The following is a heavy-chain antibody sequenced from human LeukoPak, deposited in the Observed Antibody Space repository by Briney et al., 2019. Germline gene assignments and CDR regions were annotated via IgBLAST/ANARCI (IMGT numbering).Heavy chain of an antibody. V-gene: IGHV3-74*01. CDR3: ARGLTVDYYYYYGMDV. J-gene: IGHJ6*02. CDR2: INGDGSRT. D-gene: IGHD4-23*01. CDR1: GFTFSTNW. Sequence: PGGSLRLSCAASGFTFSTNWMHWVRQAPGKGLVWVSRINGDGSRTNYADSVEGRFTISRDNSKNTLYLQMNSLRAEDTAVYYCARGLTVDYYYYYGMDVWGQGTTVTVSS.